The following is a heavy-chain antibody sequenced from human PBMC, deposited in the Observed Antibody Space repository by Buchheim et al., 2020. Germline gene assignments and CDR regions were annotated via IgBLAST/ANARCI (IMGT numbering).Heavy chain of an antibody. V-gene: IGHV4-34*01. CDR3: ARKPYRNSWFDP. CDR2: INHSGST. CDR1: GGSFSGYY. J-gene: IGHJ5*02. Sequence: QVQLQQWGAGLLKPSETLSLTCAVSGGSFSGYYWSWIRQPQGKGLEWIGEINHSGSTNYNPSLKSRVTISVDTSKNKFSLKLSSVTAADTAVYYCARKPYRNSWFDPWGQGTL. D-gene: IGHD3-16*02.